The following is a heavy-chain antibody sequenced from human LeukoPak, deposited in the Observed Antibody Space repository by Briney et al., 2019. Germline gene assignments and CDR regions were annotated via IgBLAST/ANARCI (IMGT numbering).Heavy chain of an antibody. J-gene: IGHJ4*02. CDR2: IKQDGSET. CDR1: GFTFSSNW. Sequence: PGGSLRLSCAASGFTFSSNWMSWVRQAPGKGLEWLAKIKQDGSETCHMDSVKGRFTISRDNAKNSLYLQMNSLRAEDTAVYYCARGRPHGNDYWGQGTLVTVSS. CDR3: ARGRPHGNDY. D-gene: IGHD4-23*01. V-gene: IGHV3-7*01.